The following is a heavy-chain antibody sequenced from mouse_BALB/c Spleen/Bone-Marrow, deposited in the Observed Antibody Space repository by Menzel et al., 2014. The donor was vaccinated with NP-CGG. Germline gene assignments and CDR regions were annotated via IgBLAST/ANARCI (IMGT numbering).Heavy chain of an antibody. D-gene: IGHD1-2*01. CDR3: ASPYGYEDYSAMDY. CDR1: GYTFTSYW. V-gene: IGHV1-7*01. CDR2: INPSTGYT. Sequence: VQLQQSGAELAKPGASVKMSCKASGYTFTSYWMHWVKQRPGQVLEWIGYINPSTGYTEYNLKFKDKATLSADKSSSTAYIQLSSRTSEDSAVYYCASPYGYEDYSAMDYWGQGTSVTVSS. J-gene: IGHJ4*01.